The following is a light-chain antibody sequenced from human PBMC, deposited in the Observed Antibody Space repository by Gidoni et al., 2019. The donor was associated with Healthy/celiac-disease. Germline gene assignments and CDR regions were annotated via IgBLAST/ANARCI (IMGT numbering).Light chain of an antibody. V-gene: IGKV1-39*01. CDR1: QSISSY. Sequence: DIQTKSSPSFLSASVGDRVTITCRASQSISSYLNWYQQKPGKAPKLLIYAASSLQSGVPSRFSGSGSGTDFTLTISSLQPEDFATYYCQQSYSTPRTFGQGTKVEIK. J-gene: IGKJ1*01. CDR2: AAS. CDR3: QQSYSTPRT.